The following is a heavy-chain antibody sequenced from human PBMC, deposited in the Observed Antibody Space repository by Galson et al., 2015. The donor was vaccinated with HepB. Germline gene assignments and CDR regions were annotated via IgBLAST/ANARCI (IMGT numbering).Heavy chain of an antibody. CDR3: ARDRGEWLVRGLDY. CDR1: GFTFSSYA. D-gene: IGHD6-19*01. V-gene: IGHV3-30-3*01. J-gene: IGHJ4*02. CDR2: ISYDGSNK. Sequence: SLRLSCAASGFTFSSYAMHWVRQAPGKGLEWVAVISYDGSNKYYADSVKGRFTISRDNSKNTLYLQMNSLRAEDTAVYYCARDRGEWLVRGLDYWGQGTLVTVSS.